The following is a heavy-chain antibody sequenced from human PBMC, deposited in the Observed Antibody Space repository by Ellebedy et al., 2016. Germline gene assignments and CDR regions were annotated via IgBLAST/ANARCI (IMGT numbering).Heavy chain of an antibody. CDR1: GFTFSSYG. D-gene: IGHD1-26*01. CDR3: ARVGVGDDYYYYYMDV. V-gene: IGHV3-33*01. Sequence: GESLKISXAASGFTFSSYGMHWVRQAPGKGLEWVAVIWYDGSNKYYTDSVKGRFTISRDNAKNSLYLQMNSLRAEDTAVYYCARVGVGDDYYYYYMDVWGKGTTVTVSS. CDR2: IWYDGSNK. J-gene: IGHJ6*03.